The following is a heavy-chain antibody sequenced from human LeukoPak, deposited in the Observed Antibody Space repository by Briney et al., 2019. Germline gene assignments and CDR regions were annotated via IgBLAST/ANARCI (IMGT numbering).Heavy chain of an antibody. D-gene: IGHD6-19*01. V-gene: IGHV1-2*02. CDR2: INPNSGGT. Sequence: ASVKVSCKASGYTFSNFGMNWVRQAPGQGLEWMGWINPNSGGTNYAQKFQGRVTMTRDTSISTAYMELSRLRSDDTAVYYCARAGYSSGWSQLDYWGQGTLVTVSS. J-gene: IGHJ4*02. CDR1: GYTFSNFG. CDR3: ARAGYSSGWSQLDY.